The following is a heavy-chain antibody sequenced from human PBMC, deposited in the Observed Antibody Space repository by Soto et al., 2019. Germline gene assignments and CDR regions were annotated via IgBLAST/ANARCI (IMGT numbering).Heavy chain of an antibody. CDR2: INHSGST. CDR3: ARGRGYSSSWYYYYYMDV. Sequence: SETLSLTCAVYGGSFSGYYWSWIRQPPGKGLEWIGEINHSGSTNYNPSLKSRVTISVDTSKNQFSLKLSSVTAADTAVYYCARGRGYSSSWYYYYYMDVWGKGTTVTVSS. J-gene: IGHJ6*03. V-gene: IGHV4-34*01. D-gene: IGHD6-13*01. CDR1: GGSFSGYY.